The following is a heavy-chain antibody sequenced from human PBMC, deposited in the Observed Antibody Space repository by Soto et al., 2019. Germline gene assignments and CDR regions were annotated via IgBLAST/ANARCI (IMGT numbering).Heavy chain of an antibody. D-gene: IGHD3-16*01. CDR1: GGSISSYY. CDR3: ARGRGTSH. J-gene: IGHJ4*02. CDR2: IYYSGST. V-gene: IGHV4-59*12. Sequence: PSESLSLTCTVSGGSISSYYWSWIRQPPGKGLEWIGYIYYSGSTNYNPSLKSRVTISVDTSKNQFSLKLSSVTAADTAVYYCARGRGTSHWGQGTLVTVSS.